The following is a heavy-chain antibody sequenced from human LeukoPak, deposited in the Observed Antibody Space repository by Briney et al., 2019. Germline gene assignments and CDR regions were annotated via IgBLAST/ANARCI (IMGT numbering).Heavy chain of an antibody. CDR3: ARQEVVLWSGYGGWFDP. CDR1: VGSISSSSYY. J-gene: IGHJ5*02. CDR2: IYYSGST. D-gene: IGHD3-10*01. Sequence: KPSETLSLTCTVSVGSISSSSYYWGRIRQPPGKGLEWNGSIYYSGSTYYNPSLKSRVTISVDTSKNQFSLKLSSVTASDTAVYYCARQEVVLWSGYGGWFDPWGQGTLVTVSS. V-gene: IGHV4-39*01.